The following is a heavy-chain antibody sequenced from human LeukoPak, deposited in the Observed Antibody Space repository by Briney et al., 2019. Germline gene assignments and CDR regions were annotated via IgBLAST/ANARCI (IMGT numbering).Heavy chain of an antibody. V-gene: IGHV3-23*01. CDR1: GFTLSSCA. CDR3: VTGEGFCYYDGMDV. D-gene: IGHD3-16*01. CDR2: ISGSGGST. J-gene: IGHJ6*02. Sequence: GGSLRLSCVASGFTLSSCAMSWVRQAPGKGLEWVSSISGSGGSTNYADSVQGRFSISRDNSKNMLYLQMNSLRGEDTAVYYCVTGEGFCYYDGMDVWGRGTTVTVSS.